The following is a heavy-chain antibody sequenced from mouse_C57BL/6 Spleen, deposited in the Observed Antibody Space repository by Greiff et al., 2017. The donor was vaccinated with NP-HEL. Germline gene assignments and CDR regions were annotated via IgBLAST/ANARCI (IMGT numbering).Heavy chain of an antibody. Sequence: DVKLQESGPGLVKPSQSLSLTCSVTGYSITSGYYWNWIRQFPGNKLEWMGYISYDGSNNYNPSLKNRISITRDTSKNQFFLKLNSVTTEDTATYYCARDDDYDPFAYWGQGTLVTVSA. CDR2: ISYDGSN. J-gene: IGHJ3*01. V-gene: IGHV3-6*01. CDR1: GYSITSGYY. CDR3: ARDDDYDPFAY. D-gene: IGHD2-4*01.